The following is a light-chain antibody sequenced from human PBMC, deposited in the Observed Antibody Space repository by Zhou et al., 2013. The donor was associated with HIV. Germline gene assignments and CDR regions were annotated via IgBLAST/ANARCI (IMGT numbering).Light chain of an antibody. V-gene: IGKV3-15*01. CDR3: QQYYNRPPIT. J-gene: IGKJ5*01. CDR1: QTIGTT. Sequence: DIVLTQSPGTLSLSPGERATISCRASQTIGTTLAWYQHRPGQAPRLLIYGASTRATGIPDRFSGSGSGREFTLTISSLQSEDFVVYYCQQYYNRPPITFGQGTRLEMK. CDR2: GAS.